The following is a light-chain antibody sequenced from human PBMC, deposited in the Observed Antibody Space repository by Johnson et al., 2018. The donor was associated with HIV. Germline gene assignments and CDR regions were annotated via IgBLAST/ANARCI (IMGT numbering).Light chain of an antibody. CDR2: DNN. V-gene: IGLV1-51*01. CDR1: SSNIGNNY. J-gene: IGLJ1*01. Sequence: QSVLTQPPSVSAAPGQKVTISCSGSSSNIGNNYVSWYQQLPGTAPKLLIYDNNKRPSGIPDRFSGSKSGTSATLGITGLQTGDAADYYCGTWCSNLFLYVFGTGTKVTVL. CDR3: GTWCSNLFLYV.